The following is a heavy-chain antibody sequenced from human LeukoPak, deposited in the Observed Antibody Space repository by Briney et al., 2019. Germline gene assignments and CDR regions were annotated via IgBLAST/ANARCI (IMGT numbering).Heavy chain of an antibody. CDR1: GGSISSSDCH. D-gene: IGHD6-6*01. Sequence: SETLSLTCTVSGGSISSSDCHWGWIRQSPGKGLEWIGNIFYSGTTYYNPSLMSRVTISLDTSKNQFSLRLSSVTAADTALYYCARDTHYSTSSGYYYYYMNVWGKGTTVTVSS. CDR2: IFYSGTT. CDR3: ARDTHYSTSSGYYYYYMNV. V-gene: IGHV4-39*07. J-gene: IGHJ6*03.